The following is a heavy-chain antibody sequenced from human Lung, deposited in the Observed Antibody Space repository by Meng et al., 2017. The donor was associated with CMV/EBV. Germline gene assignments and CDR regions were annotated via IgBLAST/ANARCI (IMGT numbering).Heavy chain of an antibody. J-gene: IGHJ5*02. D-gene: IGHD2-2*02. CDR1: GGSFSGYY. CDR3: ARGDPRRYCSSTSCYRGFYRFEP. CDR2: INHSGST. V-gene: IGHV4-34*01. Sequence: SXTLSLXCAVYGGSFSGYYWSWIRQPPGKGLEWIGEINHSGSTNYNPSLKSRVTISVDTSKNQFTLKLSSVTAADTAVYYCARGDPRRYCSSTSCYRGFYRFEPWXQGTXVNGAS.